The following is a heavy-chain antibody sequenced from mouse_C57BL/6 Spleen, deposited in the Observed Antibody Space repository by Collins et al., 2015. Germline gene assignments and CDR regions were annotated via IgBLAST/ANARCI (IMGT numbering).Heavy chain of an antibody. J-gene: IGHJ3*01. CDR3: ARWGSFYGFAY. CDR1: GYSFTSYY. D-gene: IGHD1-1*01. V-gene: IGHV1-66*01. CDR2: IYPGSGNT. Sequence: QVQLQQSGPELVKPGASVKISCKASGYSFTSYYIHWVKQRPGQGLEWIGWIYPGSGNTKYNEKFKGKATLTADTSSSTAYMQLSSLTSEDSAVYYCARWGSFYGFAYWGQGTLVTVSA.